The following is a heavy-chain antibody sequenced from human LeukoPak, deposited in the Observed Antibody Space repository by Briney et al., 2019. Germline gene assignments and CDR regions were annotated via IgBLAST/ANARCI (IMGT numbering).Heavy chain of an antibody. CDR2: ISSTGNTI. V-gene: IGHV3-48*02. Sequence: QSGGSLRLSCAASGFMFNNYGFNWVRQAPGQGLEWLSYISSTGNTIYYADSVKGRFTVSRDNAKKSLYLQMHSLSDEDTAVYYCVRDHRIGRGYCSAGDCFATRTYWYFDLWGRGSLVTVSS. CDR1: GFMFNNYG. CDR3: VRDHRIGRGYCSAGDCFATRTYWYFDL. J-gene: IGHJ2*01. D-gene: IGHD2-15*01.